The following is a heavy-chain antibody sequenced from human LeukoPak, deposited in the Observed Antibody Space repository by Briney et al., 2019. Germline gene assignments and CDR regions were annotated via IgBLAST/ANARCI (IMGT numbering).Heavy chain of an antibody. CDR1: GFTFSSYE. Sequence: GGSLRLSCAASGFTFSSYEMNWVRQAPGKGLEWVSYISSSGSTIYYADSVKGRFTISRDNAKNSLYLQMNSLRAEDTAVYYCARADGDYNGAFDIWGQGTMITVSS. J-gene: IGHJ3*02. CDR2: ISSSGSTI. CDR3: ARADGDYNGAFDI. V-gene: IGHV3-48*03. D-gene: IGHD4-17*01.